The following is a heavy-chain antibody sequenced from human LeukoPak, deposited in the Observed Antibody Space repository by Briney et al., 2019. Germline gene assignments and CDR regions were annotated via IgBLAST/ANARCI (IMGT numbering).Heavy chain of an antibody. CDR3: ARSRIAAAGTYGMDV. CDR2: ISSSSSTI. J-gene: IGHJ6*02. CDR1: GFTFSSYS. Sequence: GGSLRLSCAASGFTFSSYSMNWVRQAPGKGLEWVSYISSSSSTIYYSDSVKGRFTISRDNAKNSLYLQMNSLRAEDTAVYYCARSRIAAAGTYGMDVWGQGTTVTVSS. V-gene: IGHV3-48*01. D-gene: IGHD6-13*01.